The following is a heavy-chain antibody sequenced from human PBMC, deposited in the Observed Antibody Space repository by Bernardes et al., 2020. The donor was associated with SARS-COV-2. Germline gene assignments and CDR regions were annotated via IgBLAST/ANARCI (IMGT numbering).Heavy chain of an antibody. J-gene: IGHJ6*02. CDR2: INPNSGCT. CDR3: ARAVCTSTMCHRGAYGV. V-gene: IGHV1-2*02. D-gene: IGHD2-2*01. Sequence: ASVKVSCKASGYTFTGYYMHWVRQAPGQGLEWMGWINPNSGCTNYAQKFPGRVIMTRDTSISTAYMELSRLRSDDTAVYYCARAVCTSTMCHRGAYGVWGQGTTVTVSS. CDR1: GYTFTGYY.